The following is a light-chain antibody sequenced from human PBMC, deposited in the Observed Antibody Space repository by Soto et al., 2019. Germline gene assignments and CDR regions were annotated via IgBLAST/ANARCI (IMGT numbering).Light chain of an antibody. Sequence: EIVLTQSPGTLSLSPGERATLSCRASQTISNTFLAWYQQRPGQAPRLLIYGASGRAAGIPDRFSGNGSGTDFTLSISRLEPEDFAVYYCQQYGVSPTFGGGTKVEIK. CDR1: QTISNTF. V-gene: IGKV3-20*01. J-gene: IGKJ4*01. CDR2: GAS. CDR3: QQYGVSPT.